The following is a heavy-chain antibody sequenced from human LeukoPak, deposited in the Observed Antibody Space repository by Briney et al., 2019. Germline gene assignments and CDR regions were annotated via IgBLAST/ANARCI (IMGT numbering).Heavy chain of an antibody. CDR3: ARLRFWEWRAFDI. D-gene: IGHD3-3*01. CDR1: GYRFTSYW. Sequence: GEALKISFKGSGYRFTSYWIGWVRPMPGKGLEWMGIIYSGDSDTRYSPSFQGQVTISADKSISTAYLQWSSLKASDTAMYYCARLRFWEWRAFDIWGQGTMVTVSS. CDR2: IYSGDSDT. J-gene: IGHJ3*02. V-gene: IGHV5-51*01.